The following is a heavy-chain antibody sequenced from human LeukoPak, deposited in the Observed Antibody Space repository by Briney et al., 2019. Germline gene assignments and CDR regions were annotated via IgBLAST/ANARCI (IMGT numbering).Heavy chain of an antibody. J-gene: IGHJ4*02. CDR1: GYTFTGYY. Sequence: GASVKVSCKASGYTFTGYYMHWVRQAPGQGLEWMGWINPNSGGTNYAQKFQGRVTMTRGTSISTAYMELSRLRSDDTAVYYCARDLVGVVVAATAAGFDYWGQGTLVTVSS. CDR3: ARDLVGVVVAATAAGFDY. D-gene: IGHD2-15*01. V-gene: IGHV1-2*02. CDR2: INPNSGGT.